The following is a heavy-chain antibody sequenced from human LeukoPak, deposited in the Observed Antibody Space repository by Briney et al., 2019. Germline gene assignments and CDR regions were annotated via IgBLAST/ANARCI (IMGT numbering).Heavy chain of an antibody. Sequence: SETLSLTCTVSGGSISSYYWSWIRQPPGKGLEWIGYIYYSGSTNYNPSLKSRVTISVDTSKNQFSLKLSSVTAADTALYYCARELTGGYFQHWGQGTLVTVSS. D-gene: IGHD1-14*01. J-gene: IGHJ1*01. V-gene: IGHV4-59*01. CDR2: IYYSGST. CDR3: ARELTGGYFQH. CDR1: GGSISSYY.